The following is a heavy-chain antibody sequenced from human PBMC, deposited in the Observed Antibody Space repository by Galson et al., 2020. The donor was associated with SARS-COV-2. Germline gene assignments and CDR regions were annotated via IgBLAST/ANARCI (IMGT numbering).Heavy chain of an antibody. CDR2: ISYDGRNK. V-gene: IGHV3-30*04. Sequence: GGSLRLSCAASGFTFSRSALHWVRQAPGKGLEWVAVISYDGRNKHYADSVKGRFTISRDNSKNTLYLQMNSLRPEDTAVYSCARDYYDSSGYSTNGMDVWGQGTTVTVSS. CDR3: ARDYYDSSGYSTNGMDV. CDR1: GFTFSRSA. J-gene: IGHJ6*02. D-gene: IGHD3-22*01.